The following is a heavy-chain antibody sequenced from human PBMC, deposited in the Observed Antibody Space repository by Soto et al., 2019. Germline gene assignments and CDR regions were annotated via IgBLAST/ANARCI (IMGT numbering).Heavy chain of an antibody. CDR1: GYTFSSYH. CDR3: ARDLPPVAY. CDR2: ISAYNGNT. Sequence: QIQLVQSGAEVKKPGASVKVSCKASGYTFSSYHITWVRQAPGQGLEWMGWISAYNGNTNYAQNLQGRVTMTTDPSTSTAYMELRSLRSADTAVYFCARDLPPVAYWGHGTLVTVSS. V-gene: IGHV1-18*01. J-gene: IGHJ4*01.